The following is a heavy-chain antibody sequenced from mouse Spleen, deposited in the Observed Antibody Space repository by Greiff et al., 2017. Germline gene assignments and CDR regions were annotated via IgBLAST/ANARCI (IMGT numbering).Heavy chain of an antibody. D-gene: IGHD2-4*01. CDR2: IFPGSGNT. Sequence: VQLQQSGPELVKPGASVKISCKASGYSFTSYYIHWVKQRPGQGLEWIGWIFPGSGNTKYNEKFKGKATLTADTSSSTAYMQLSSLTSEDSAVYFCARWGITTGFAYWGQGTLVTVSA. V-gene: IGHV1-66*01. CDR1: GYSFTSYY. CDR3: ARWGITTGFAY. J-gene: IGHJ3*01.